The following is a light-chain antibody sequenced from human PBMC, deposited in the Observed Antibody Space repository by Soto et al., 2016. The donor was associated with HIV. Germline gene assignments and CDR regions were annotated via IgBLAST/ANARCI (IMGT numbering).Light chain of an antibody. V-gene: IGKV1-6*01. CDR3: LQDYSYPFT. CDR2: STS. J-gene: IGKJ2*01. CDR1: QGIKNE. Sequence: AIQMTQFPSSLSAFVGDRVTITCRASQGIKNELAWYQQRPGKAPKLLIYSTSSLGSEVPSRFRGSASGTDFTLTISSLQPEDSASYFCLQDYSYPFTFGRGPSWRS.